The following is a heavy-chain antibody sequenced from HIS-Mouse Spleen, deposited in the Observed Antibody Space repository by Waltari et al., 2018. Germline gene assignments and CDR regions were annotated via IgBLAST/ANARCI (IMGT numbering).Heavy chain of an antibody. D-gene: IGHD6-13*01. CDR1: GGSISSSSYY. CDR2: IYYGGST. J-gene: IGHJ2*01. Sequence: QLQLQESGPGLVKPSETLSLTCTVSGGSISSSSYYWGGIRQPPGKGLERIGRIYYGGSTYYNPSLKSRVTISVDTSKNQFSLKLSSVTAADTAVYYCAREIPYSSSWYDWYFDLWGRGTLVTVSS. V-gene: IGHV4-39*07. CDR3: AREIPYSSSWYDWYFDL.